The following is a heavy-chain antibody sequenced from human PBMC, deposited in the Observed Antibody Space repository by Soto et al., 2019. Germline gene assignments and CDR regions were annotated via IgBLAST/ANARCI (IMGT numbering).Heavy chain of an antibody. Sequence: GESLKISCRGSGYSFTRYWIGWVRQMPGKGLEWMGIIYPTDSDTRYSPSFQGQVTISADKSISTAYLQWSSLKASDTAMYYCARLSIGRILAPRKNWFDPWGQGTLVTVSS. CDR3: ARLSIGRILAPRKNWFDP. V-gene: IGHV5-51*01. CDR1: GYSFTRYW. CDR2: IYPTDSDT. J-gene: IGHJ5*02.